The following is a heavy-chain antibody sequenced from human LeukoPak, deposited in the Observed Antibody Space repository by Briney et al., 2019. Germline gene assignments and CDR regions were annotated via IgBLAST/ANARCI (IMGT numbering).Heavy chain of an antibody. J-gene: IGHJ4*02. D-gene: IGHD5-24*01. CDR3: ARDGYNTPGN. Sequence: SETLSLTCTVSGGSISGSNYYWGWIRQPPGKGLEWIGSILYTGSSYYNPSLKSRVTLSVDTSKDQFSLKLSSVTAADTAVYYCARDGYNTPGNWGQGTLVTVSS. CDR1: GGSISGSNYY. V-gene: IGHV4-39*07. CDR2: ILYTGSS.